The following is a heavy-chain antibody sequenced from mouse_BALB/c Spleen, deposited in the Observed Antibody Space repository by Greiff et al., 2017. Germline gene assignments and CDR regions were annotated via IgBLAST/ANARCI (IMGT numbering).Heavy chain of an antibody. D-gene: IGHD2-1*01. Sequence: VQLQQSGAELVKPGASVKLSCTASGFNIKDTYMHWVKQRPEQGLEWIGRIDPANGNTKYDPKFQGKATITADTSSNTAYLQLSSLTSEDTAVYYCARVEGVYYGNYVSWFAYWGQGTLVTVSA. V-gene: IGHV14-3*02. CDR3: ARVEGVYYGNYVSWFAY. J-gene: IGHJ3*01. CDR1: GFNIKDTY. CDR2: IDPANGNT.